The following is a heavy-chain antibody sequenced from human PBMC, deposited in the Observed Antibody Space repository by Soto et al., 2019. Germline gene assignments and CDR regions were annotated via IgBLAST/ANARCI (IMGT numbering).Heavy chain of an antibody. CDR1: GNSISIGDYY. CDR2: IYYSGST. D-gene: IGHD1-1*01. CDR3: ARRMVQQYFDYFDY. Sequence: SETLSLTCTVSGNSISIGDYYWSWIRQPPGKGLEWIGNIYYSGSTYCNPSLRSRVTMSVDTSKNQFSLKLTSVTAADTAAYFCARRMVQQYFDYFDYWGQGTLVTVSS. V-gene: IGHV4-30-4*01. J-gene: IGHJ4*02.